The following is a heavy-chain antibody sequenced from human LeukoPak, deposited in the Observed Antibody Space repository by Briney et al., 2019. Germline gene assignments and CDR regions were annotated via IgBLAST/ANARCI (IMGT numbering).Heavy chain of an antibody. CDR3: ARDHTETSSLNFRNYYYYGMDI. J-gene: IGHJ6*02. CDR1: GGSIRSGDYS. CDR2: IYYSGST. D-gene: IGHD4-4*01. V-gene: IGHV4-31*03. Sequence: PSETLSVTCTVSGGSIRSGDYSWNWIRQHPGKGLEWIGYIYYSGSTYYDPSLTSRVTMSVDTSKNQFSLKLSSVTAADTAIYYCARDHTETSSLNFRNYYYYGMDIWGQGTTVIVSS.